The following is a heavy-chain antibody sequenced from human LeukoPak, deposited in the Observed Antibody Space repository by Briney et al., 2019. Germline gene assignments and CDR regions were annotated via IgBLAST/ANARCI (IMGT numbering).Heavy chain of an antibody. CDR3: ASGLNGDFDY. D-gene: IGHD1-1*01. Sequence: GASVKVSCKASGYTFTDYYMHWVRQAPGQGLEWMGWISAYNGNTNYAQKLQGRVTMTTDTSTSTAYMELRSLRSDDTAVYYCASGLNGDFDYWGQGTLVTVSS. J-gene: IGHJ4*02. CDR1: GYTFTDYY. V-gene: IGHV1-18*04. CDR2: ISAYNGNT.